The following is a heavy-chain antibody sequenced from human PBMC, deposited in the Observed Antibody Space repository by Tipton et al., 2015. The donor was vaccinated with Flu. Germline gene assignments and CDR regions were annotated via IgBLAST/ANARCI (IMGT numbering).Heavy chain of an antibody. CDR2: TFHSGNT. V-gene: IGHV4-39*07. CDR3: ARGLRDGYNPHDAFDI. D-gene: IGHD5-24*01. J-gene: IGHJ3*02. CDR1: GDSIRSSNYY. Sequence: TLSLTCGVSGDSIRSSNYYWGWIRQPPGKGLEWIGNTFHSGNTYLNPSLKSRVTISIDTSKNQFSLKLSSVTAADTAVYYCARGLRDGYNPHDAFDIWGQGTMVTVSS.